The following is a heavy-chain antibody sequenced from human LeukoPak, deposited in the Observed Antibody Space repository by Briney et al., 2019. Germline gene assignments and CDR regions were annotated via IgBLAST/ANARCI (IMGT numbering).Heavy chain of an antibody. CDR1: GYTFTSYG. CDR2: ISAYNGNT. Sequence: ASVKVSCKASGYTFTSYGISWVRQAPGQGLEWMGWISAYNGNTNYAQKLQGRVTMTTDTSTSTAYMELRSLRSDDTAVYYCARGVDDFWSGYYTVPFDYWGQGTLVTVPS. J-gene: IGHJ4*02. V-gene: IGHV1-18*01. D-gene: IGHD3-3*01. CDR3: ARGVDDFWSGYYTVPFDY.